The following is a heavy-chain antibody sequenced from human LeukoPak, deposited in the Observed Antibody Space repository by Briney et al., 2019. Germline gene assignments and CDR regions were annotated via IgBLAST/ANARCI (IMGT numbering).Heavy chain of an antibody. V-gene: IGHV3-15*01. J-gene: IGHJ4*02. CDR1: GFTFSNAW. D-gene: IGHD3-10*01. CDR2: LKSKADGGTT. Sequence: PGGSLRLSCAVSGFTFSNAWVSWVRQAPGNGLDWVGRLKSKADGGTTDYAAPVKGRFTISRDDSKSTLYLQMNSLKTEDTAVYYCTTLLWFGEFSNPFDYWGQGTLVTVSS. CDR3: TTLLWFGEFSNPFDY.